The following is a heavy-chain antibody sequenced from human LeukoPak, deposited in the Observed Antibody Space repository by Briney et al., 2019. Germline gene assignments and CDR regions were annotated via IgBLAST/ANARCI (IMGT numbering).Heavy chain of an antibody. Sequence: GGSLRLSCAASGFTFSSYSMNWVRQAPEKGLEWVSSISSGSSYIYYADSVKGRFTISRDNANNSLYLQMNSLRAEDTAVYYCASRRGVYRDWFDPWGQGTLVTVSS. CDR1: GFTFSSYS. D-gene: IGHD3-10*01. J-gene: IGHJ5*02. CDR2: ISSGSSYI. CDR3: ASRRGVYRDWFDP. V-gene: IGHV3-21*01.